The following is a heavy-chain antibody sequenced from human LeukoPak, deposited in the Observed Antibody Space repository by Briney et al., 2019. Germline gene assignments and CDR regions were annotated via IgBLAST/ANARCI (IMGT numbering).Heavy chain of an antibody. CDR2: FDPEDGET. CDR1: GYTLTELS. D-gene: IGHD5-12*01. CDR3: ATDRGYSGYDAFDI. V-gene: IGHV1-24*01. Sequence: ASVKVSCKVSGYTLTELSMHWVRQPPGKGLEWRGGFDPEDGETIYAQKFQGRVTMTEDTSTDTAYMELSSLRSEDTAVYYCATDRGYSGYDAFDIWGQGTMVTVSS. J-gene: IGHJ3*02.